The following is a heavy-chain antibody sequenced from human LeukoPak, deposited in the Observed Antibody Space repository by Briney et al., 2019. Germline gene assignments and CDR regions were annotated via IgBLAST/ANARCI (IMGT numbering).Heavy chain of an antibody. CDR3: ARGTVADRQRAPPKEWFGP. CDR2: ISSSSTYI. D-gene: IGHD6-6*01. Sequence: GGSLRLSCESSGFTFSSYRMNWVRQGPGKRLEWVSSISSSSTYIYYADSVKGRFTISRDNAKNSLYPQMNSLRAEDTAVYYCARGTVADRQRAPPKEWFGPWGQGTLVTVSS. CDR1: GFTFSSYR. V-gene: IGHV3-21*01. J-gene: IGHJ5*02.